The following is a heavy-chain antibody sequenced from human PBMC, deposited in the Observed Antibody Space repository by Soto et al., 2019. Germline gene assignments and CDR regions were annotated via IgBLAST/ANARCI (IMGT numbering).Heavy chain of an antibody. J-gene: IGHJ5*02. Sequence: PSETLSLTCAVSGGSISSSNWWSWVRQPPGKGLEWIGEIYHSGSTNYNPSLKSRVTISVDKSKNQFSLKLSSVTAADTAVYYCARAIVDEWELRWGTGADNWFDPWGQGTLVTVSS. CDR1: GGSISSSNW. CDR2: IYHSGST. D-gene: IGHD1-26*01. V-gene: IGHV4-4*02. CDR3: ARAIVDEWELRWGTGADNWFDP.